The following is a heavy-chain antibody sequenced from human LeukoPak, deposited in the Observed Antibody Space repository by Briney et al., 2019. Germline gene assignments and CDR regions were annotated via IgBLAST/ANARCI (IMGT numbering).Heavy chain of an antibody. V-gene: IGHV3-21*01. CDR1: GFTFSSYS. CDR3: ARGGGYYYDSSGYFDY. J-gene: IGHJ4*02. CDR2: ISSSSSYI. Sequence: GGSLRLSCAASGFTFSSYSMNWVRQAPGKGLEWVSSISSSSSYIYYADSVKGRFTISRDNSKNTLYLQMNSLRAEDTAVYYCARGGGYYYDSSGYFDYWGQGTLVTVSS. D-gene: IGHD3-22*01.